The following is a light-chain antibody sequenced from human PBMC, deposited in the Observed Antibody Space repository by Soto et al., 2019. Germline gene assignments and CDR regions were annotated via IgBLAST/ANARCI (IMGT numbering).Light chain of an antibody. CDR3: QQYNSLPLT. V-gene: IGKV3-20*01. Sequence: EIVLTQSPGTLSLSPGERATLSCRASQSVSSSYLAWYQQKPGQAPRLLIYGASSRATGIPDRFSGSGSGTDFTLTISRLEPEDFAVYYCQQYNSLPLTFGQGTKVDIK. J-gene: IGKJ4*01. CDR2: GAS. CDR1: QSVSSSY.